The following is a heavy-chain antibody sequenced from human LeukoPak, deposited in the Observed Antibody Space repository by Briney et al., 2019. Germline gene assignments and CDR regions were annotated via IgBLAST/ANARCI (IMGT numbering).Heavy chain of an antibody. D-gene: IGHD3-10*01. CDR1: GFTFTSSA. CDR2: IVVGSGNT. Sequence: PSASVKVSCKASGFTFTSSAMQWVRQARGQRLEWIGWIVVGSGNTNYAQKFQERVTITRDMSTSTAYMELSSLRSEDTAVYYCAAVPITMVRGVIITGNWGQGTLVTVSS. J-gene: IGHJ4*02. CDR3: AAVPITMVRGVIITGN. V-gene: IGHV1-58*02.